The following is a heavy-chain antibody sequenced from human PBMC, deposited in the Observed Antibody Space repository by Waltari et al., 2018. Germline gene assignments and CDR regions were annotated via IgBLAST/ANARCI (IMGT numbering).Heavy chain of an antibody. CDR3: ARDKTVGVLDY. CDR1: GITVSSND. V-gene: IGHV3-53*01. D-gene: IGHD3-3*01. Sequence: EVQLVESGGGLIKPGGSLRLSCSASGITVSSNDMSWVRQAPGKWLEWVSVIYSVGSTYYADSVKGRFTISRDNSKNTLYLQMNSLRAEDTAVYYCARDKTVGVLDYWGQGTLVTVSS. J-gene: IGHJ4*02. CDR2: IYSVGST.